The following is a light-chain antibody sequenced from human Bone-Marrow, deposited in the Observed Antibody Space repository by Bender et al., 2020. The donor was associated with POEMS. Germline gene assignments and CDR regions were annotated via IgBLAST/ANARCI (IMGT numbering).Light chain of an antibody. CDR1: SSDVGSYNL. V-gene: IGLV2-23*01. J-gene: IGLJ2*01. Sequence: QSALTQPASVSGSPGQSITISCTGASSDVGSYNLVSWYQQHPGKAPKLMIYEGNKRPSGVSNRFSASKSGNTASLTISGLQAEDEADYYCCSYAGRSTLVFGGGTKVTVL. CDR2: EGN. CDR3: CSYAGRSTLV.